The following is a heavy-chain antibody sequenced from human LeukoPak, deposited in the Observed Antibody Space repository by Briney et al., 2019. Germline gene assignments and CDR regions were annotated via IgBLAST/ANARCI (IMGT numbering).Heavy chain of an antibody. CDR2: VSDSGSST. CDR1: GFTFSDFA. CDR3: AKGGYYYYGMDV. V-gene: IGHV3-23*01. J-gene: IGHJ6*02. Sequence: GGSLRLSCTASGFTFSDFAMSWVRQAPGKGLEWVSTVSDSGSSTYYADSVKGRFTISRDNSKNTLYLQMNSLRAEDTAVYYCAKGGYYYYGMDVWGQGTTVTVSS.